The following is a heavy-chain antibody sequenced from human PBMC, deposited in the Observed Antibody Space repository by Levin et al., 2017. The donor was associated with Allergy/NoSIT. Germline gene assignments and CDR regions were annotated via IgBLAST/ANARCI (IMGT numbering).Heavy chain of an antibody. Sequence: GGSLRLSCAASGFTFNNDELNWVRQAPGKGLEWVSYISGSGDSIYYADSVKGRFTISGDNAKNSLYLQMNSLRAEDTAVYFCARGGSYLTNGFDYWGQGTLVTVSS. J-gene: IGHJ4*02. CDR1: GFTFNNDE. CDR2: ISGSGDSI. CDR3: ARGGSYLTNGFDY. D-gene: IGHD1-26*01. V-gene: IGHV3-48*03.